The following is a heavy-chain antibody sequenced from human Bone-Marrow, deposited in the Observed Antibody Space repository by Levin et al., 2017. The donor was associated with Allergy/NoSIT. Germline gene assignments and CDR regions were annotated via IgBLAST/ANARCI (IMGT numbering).Heavy chain of an antibody. V-gene: IGHV4-59*08. D-gene: IGHD2-21*02. CDR2: IYYSGST. J-gene: IGHJ4*02. CDR3: ARHSYCGGDCYSPLDY. CDR1: GGSISSYY. Sequence: SETLSLTCTVSGGSISSYYWSWIRQPPGKGLEWIGYIYYSGSTNYNPSLKSRVTISVDTSKNQFSLKLSSVTAADTAVYYCARHSYCGGDCYSPLDYWGQGTLVTVSS.